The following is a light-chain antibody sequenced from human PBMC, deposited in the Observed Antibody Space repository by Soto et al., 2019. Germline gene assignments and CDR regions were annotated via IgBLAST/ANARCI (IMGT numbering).Light chain of an antibody. CDR3: QQYDDGPIT. CDR1: QSSSNT. CDR2: WAS. V-gene: IGKV3-15*01. J-gene: IGKJ5*01. Sequence: EIVMTQSPAALSVSPGERATLACRASQSSSNTLAWYQHKPGQAPRLLRDWASTRASVSPAMFSGSGVRTEFTLTSSSLRSEDFAVYFCQQYDDGPITFGQGTRLEIK.